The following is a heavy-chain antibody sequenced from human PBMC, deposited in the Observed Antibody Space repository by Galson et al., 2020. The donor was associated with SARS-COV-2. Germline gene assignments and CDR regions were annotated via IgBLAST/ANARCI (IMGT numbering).Heavy chain of an antibody. V-gene: IGHV3-23*01. Sequence: GESLKISCAASGFTFSSYAMSWVRQAPGKGLEWVSAISGSGGSTYYADSVKGRFTISRDNSKNTLYLQMNSLRAEDTAVYYCAKDHDYGDYGIVNWFDPWGQGTLVTVSS. CDR3: AKDHDYGDYGIVNWFDP. CDR2: ISGSGGST. D-gene: IGHD4-17*01. CDR1: GFTFSSYA. J-gene: IGHJ5*02.